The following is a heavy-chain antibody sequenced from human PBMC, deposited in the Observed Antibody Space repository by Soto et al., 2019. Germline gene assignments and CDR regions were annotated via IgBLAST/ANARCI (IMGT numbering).Heavy chain of an antibody. CDR1: CDSISSSGSS. J-gene: IGHJ4*02. CDR3: ATDLAAVPRAFAY. D-gene: IGHD6-13*01. V-gene: IGHV4-30-2*01. CDR2: TYHSVST. Sequence: SETLSLTCDVSCDSISSSGSSWNWIRQPPGKALELIGFTYHSVSTYYNPSLESRVTISVARSKHQFSLKLKSVTAADRAVYYGATDLAAVPRAFAYWGRGTMVTLSS.